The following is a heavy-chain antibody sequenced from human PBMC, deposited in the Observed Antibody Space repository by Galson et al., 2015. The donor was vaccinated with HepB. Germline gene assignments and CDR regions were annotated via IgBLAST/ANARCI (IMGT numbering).Heavy chain of an antibody. Sequence: QSGAEVKKPGESLKISCKASGSTFTIYWIGWVRQMPGKGLEWMGLIYPRDSDTTYSPSFQGQVTISADKSTNTAYLQWSSLKASDTAMYYCARHPQDYDSSGYYPALSYYYGMDVWGQGTTVTVSS. V-gene: IGHV5-51*01. D-gene: IGHD3-22*01. J-gene: IGHJ6*02. CDR1: GSTFTIYW. CDR2: IYPRDSDT. CDR3: ARHPQDYDSSGYYPALSYYYGMDV.